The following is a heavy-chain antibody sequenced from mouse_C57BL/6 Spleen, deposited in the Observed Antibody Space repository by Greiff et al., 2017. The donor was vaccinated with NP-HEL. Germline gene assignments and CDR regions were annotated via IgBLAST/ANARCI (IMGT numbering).Heavy chain of an antibody. V-gene: IGHV1-50*01. D-gene: IGHD3-3*01. Sequence: QVQLQQPGAELVKPGASVKLSCKASGYTFTSYWMQWVKQRPGQGLEWIGEIDPSDSYTNYNQKFKGKATLTVDTSSSTAYMQLSSLTSEDSAVYYCARDRGWDYWGQGTTLTVSS. CDR1: GYTFTSYW. CDR3: ARDRGWDY. CDR2: IDPSDSYT. J-gene: IGHJ2*01.